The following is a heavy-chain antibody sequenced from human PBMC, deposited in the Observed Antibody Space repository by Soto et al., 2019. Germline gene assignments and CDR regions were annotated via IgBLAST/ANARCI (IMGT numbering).Heavy chain of an antibody. Sequence: GGSLRLSCAASGFTFSSYGMHWVRQAPGKGLEWVAVISYDGSNKYYADSVKGRFTISRDNSKNTLYLQMNSLRAEDTAVYYCAKDQELCSSGAYYYDSSGYIIDYWGQGTLVTVSS. J-gene: IGHJ4*02. CDR3: AKDQELCSSGAYYYDSSGYIIDY. V-gene: IGHV3-30*18. CDR1: GFTFSSYG. D-gene: IGHD3-22*01. CDR2: ISYDGSNK.